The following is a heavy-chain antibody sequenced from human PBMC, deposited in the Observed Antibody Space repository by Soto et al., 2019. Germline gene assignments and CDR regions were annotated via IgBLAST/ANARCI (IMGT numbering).Heavy chain of an antibody. CDR1: GGSISSSNW. CDR3: ARGRLLWFGEDEQVLDV. Sequence: QVQLQESGPGLVKPSGTLSLTCAVSGGSISSSNWWSWVRQPPGKGLEWIGEIYHSGSTNYNPSLKSRVTITVGKSKNQFSLKLSSVTAADTAVYYCARGRLLWFGEDEQVLDVWGQGTTVTVSS. V-gene: IGHV4-4*02. CDR2: IYHSGST. J-gene: IGHJ6*02. D-gene: IGHD3-10*01.